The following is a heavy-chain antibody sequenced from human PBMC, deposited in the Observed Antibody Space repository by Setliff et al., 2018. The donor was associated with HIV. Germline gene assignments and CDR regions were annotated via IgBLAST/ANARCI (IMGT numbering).Heavy chain of an antibody. CDR1: GFIFSSYW. CDR3: VKGGMTNAAFNI. D-gene: IGHD3-16*01. Sequence: SLRLSCEASGFIFSSYWMSWVRQAPGKGLEWVANIKQDGSEKYYVDSVKGRFTISRDNSKNTLYLQMNSLRLEDTALYYCVKGGMTNAAFNIWGPGTMVTVSS. CDR2: IKQDGSEK. V-gene: IGHV3-7*01. J-gene: IGHJ3*02.